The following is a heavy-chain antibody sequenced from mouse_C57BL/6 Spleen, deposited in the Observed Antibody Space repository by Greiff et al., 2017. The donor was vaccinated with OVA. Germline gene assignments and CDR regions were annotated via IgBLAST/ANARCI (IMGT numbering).Heavy chain of an antibody. CDR2: IDPENGDT. CDR3: TTRPIVTSYYFDY. CDR1: GFNIKDDY. J-gene: IGHJ2*01. D-gene: IGHD2-5*01. V-gene: IGHV14-4*01. Sequence: EVQRVESGAELVRPGASVKLSCTASGFNIKDDYMHWVKQRPEQGLEWIGWIDPENGDTEYASKFQGKATITADTSSNTAYLQLSSLTSEDTAVYYCTTRPIVTSYYFDYWGQGTTLTVSS.